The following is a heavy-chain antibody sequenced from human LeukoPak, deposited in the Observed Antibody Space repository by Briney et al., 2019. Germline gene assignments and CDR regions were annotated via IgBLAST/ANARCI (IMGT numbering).Heavy chain of an antibody. CDR2: ISAYNGNT. Sequence: GASVKISCKASGYTFTSYGISWVRQAPGQGLEWMGWISAYNGNTNYAQKLQGRVTMTTDTSTSTAYMELRSLRSDDTAVYYCARDVRDYYDSSGSTDYWGQGTLVTVSS. D-gene: IGHD3-22*01. V-gene: IGHV1-18*01. CDR1: GYTFTSYG. CDR3: ARDVRDYYDSSGSTDY. J-gene: IGHJ4*02.